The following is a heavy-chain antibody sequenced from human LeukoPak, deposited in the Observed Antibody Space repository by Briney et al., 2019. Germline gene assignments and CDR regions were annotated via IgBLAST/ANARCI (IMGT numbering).Heavy chain of an antibody. V-gene: IGHV5-51*01. J-gene: IGHJ4*02. CDR1: GYDFSTYW. Sequence: GESLKISCKGLGYDFSTYWNAWVRQRRGKGLEWMGIIYPGGSETRYDPSFQGQVTVSADRSTSTAYLQWSSLRASDTAMYYCARASRDGYNQNFDHWGQGTLVTVSS. D-gene: IGHD5-24*01. CDR2: IYPGGSET. CDR3: ARASRDGYNQNFDH.